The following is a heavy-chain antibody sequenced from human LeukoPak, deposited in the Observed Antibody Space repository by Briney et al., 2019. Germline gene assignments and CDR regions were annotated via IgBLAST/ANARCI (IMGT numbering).Heavy chain of an antibody. Sequence: PSETLSLTCTVSDGSVSSYYWSWIRQPPGKGLEWIGYIYYSGNSIYNPSLKSRVTISGDTSKNQFSLKLSSVTAADTAVYYCARTTLNLGYFQHWGQGTLVTVSS. V-gene: IGHV4-59*02. CDR1: DGSVSSYY. CDR2: IYYSGNS. D-gene: IGHD2/OR15-2a*01. CDR3: ARTTLNLGYFQH. J-gene: IGHJ1*01.